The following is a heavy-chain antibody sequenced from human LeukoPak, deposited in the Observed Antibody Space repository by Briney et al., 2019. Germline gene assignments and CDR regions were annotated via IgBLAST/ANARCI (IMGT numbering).Heavy chain of an antibody. Sequence: ASVKVSCKASGYTFTDSYMHWVRQAPGQGLEWMGWINPNSGGTNYAQKLQGRVTMTTDTSTSAAYMELRSLRSDDTAVYYCARSYSSGWYYFDYWGQGTLVTVSS. D-gene: IGHD6-19*01. V-gene: IGHV1-2*02. J-gene: IGHJ4*02. CDR1: GYTFTDSY. CDR2: INPNSGGT. CDR3: ARSYSSGWYYFDY.